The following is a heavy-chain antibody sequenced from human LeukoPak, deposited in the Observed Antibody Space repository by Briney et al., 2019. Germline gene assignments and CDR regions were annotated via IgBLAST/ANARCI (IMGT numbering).Heavy chain of an antibody. V-gene: IGHV1-69*04. J-gene: IGHJ4*02. Sequence: SVKVSCKACGGTFSSYAISWVRQAPGQGLEWMGRITPILGIANYAQKFQGRVTITADKSTSTAYMELSSLRAEDTAVYYCARMVQLERYFDYRGQGTLVTVSS. CDR2: ITPILGIA. CDR1: GGTFSSYA. D-gene: IGHD1-1*01. CDR3: ARMVQLERYFDY.